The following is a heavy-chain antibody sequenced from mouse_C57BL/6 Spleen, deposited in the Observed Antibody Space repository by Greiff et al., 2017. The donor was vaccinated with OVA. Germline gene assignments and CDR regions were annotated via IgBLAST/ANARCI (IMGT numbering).Heavy chain of an antibody. CDR1: GYTFTSYW. V-gene: IGHV1-55*01. J-gene: IGHJ3*01. CDR2: IYPGSGST. Sequence: VQLQQPGAELVKPGASVKMSCKASGYTFTSYWITWVKQRPGQGLEWIGDIYPGSGSTNYNEKFKSKATLTVDTSSSTAYMQLSSLTSEDSAVYYCARASYYYGSSWFAYWGQGTLVTVSA. CDR3: ARASYYYGSSWFAY. D-gene: IGHD1-1*01.